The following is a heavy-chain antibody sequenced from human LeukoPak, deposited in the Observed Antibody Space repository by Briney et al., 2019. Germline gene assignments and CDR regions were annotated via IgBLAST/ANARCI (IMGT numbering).Heavy chain of an antibody. CDR3: ARGGDYHDSSGYYYKFLDY. V-gene: IGHV3-21*01. CDR2: ISSSSSYI. Sequence: PGGSLRLSCAASGFTFSSYSMNWVRQAPGKGLEWVSSISSSSSYIYYADSVKGRFTISRDNAKNSLYLQMNSLRAEDTAVYYCARGGDYHDSSGYYYKFLDYWGQGTLVTVSS. J-gene: IGHJ4*02. D-gene: IGHD3-22*01. CDR1: GFTFSSYS.